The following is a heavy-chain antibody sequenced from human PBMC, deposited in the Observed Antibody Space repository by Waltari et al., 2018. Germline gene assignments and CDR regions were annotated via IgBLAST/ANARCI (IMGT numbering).Heavy chain of an antibody. Sequence: EGPMVESAGGFVQPGGSLRLPWEASRSRFMGIWVDWYRHAPGKGLEWVANIKQDGSEKNYVDSVKGRFTVSRDNSKKSLFLEMNSLRGEDTAVYYCARATYYYDNSGRGAFDIWGQGTRVTVSS. CDR2: IKQDGSEK. D-gene: IGHD3-22*01. J-gene: IGHJ3*02. CDR1: RSRFMGIW. CDR3: ARATYYYDNSGRGAFDI. V-gene: IGHV3-7*01.